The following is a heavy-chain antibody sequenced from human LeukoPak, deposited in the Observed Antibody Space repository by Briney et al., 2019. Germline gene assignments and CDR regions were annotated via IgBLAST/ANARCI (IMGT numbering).Heavy chain of an antibody. CDR2: IYYSGST. CDR3: AGRRGTWFGEYQYYFDY. D-gene: IGHD3-10*01. CDR1: GGSISSSSYY. V-gene: IGHV4-39*01. Sequence: SETLSLTCTVSGGSISSSSYYWGWIRQPPGKGLEWIGSIYYSGSTYYNPSLKSRVTISVDTSKNQFSLKLSSVTAADTAVYYCAGRRGTWFGEYQYYFDYWGQGTLVTVSS. J-gene: IGHJ4*02.